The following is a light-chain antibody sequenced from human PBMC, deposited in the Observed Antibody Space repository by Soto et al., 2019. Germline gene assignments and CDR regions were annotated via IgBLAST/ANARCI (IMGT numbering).Light chain of an antibody. J-gene: IGKJ2*01. CDR3: QQRSNWRNT. CDR2: DAS. CDR1: QSVSSY. V-gene: IGKV3-11*01. Sequence: EIVLTQSPATLSLSPGKRATLSCRASQSVSSYLAWYQQKPGQAPRLLIYDASNRATGIPARFSGSGSGTDFTLTISSLEPEDFAVYYCQQRSNWRNTFGQGTKLEIK.